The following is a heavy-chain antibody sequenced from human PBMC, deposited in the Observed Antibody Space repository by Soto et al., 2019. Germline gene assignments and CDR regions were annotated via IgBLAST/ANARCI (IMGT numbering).Heavy chain of an antibody. V-gene: IGHV3-30*18. J-gene: IGHJ6*03. CDR1: GFTFSSYG. CDR3: AKAGSPTRGAVAEEWGNDYYYMDV. D-gene: IGHD6-19*01. Sequence: PGGSLRLSCAASGFTFSSYGMHWVRQAPGKGLEWVAVISYDGSNKYYADSVKGRFTISRDNSKNTLYLQMNSLRAEDTAVYYCAKAGSPTRGAVAEEWGNDYYYMDVWGKGTTVTVSS. CDR2: ISYDGSNK.